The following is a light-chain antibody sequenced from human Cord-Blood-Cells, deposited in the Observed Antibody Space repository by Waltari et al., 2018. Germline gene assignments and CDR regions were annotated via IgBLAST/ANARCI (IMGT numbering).Light chain of an antibody. CDR1: QSVLYSSNNKNY. CDR3: EQYYSTPYT. CDR2: WAS. J-gene: IGKJ2*01. Sequence: DIVMTQSPDSLAVSLGERATINCKSSQSVLYSSNNKNYLAWYQQKPGQPPKLLIYWASTRESGVPDRFSGSGSETDFTLTISSLQAEGVAVYYCEQYYSTPYTFGQGTKLEIK. V-gene: IGKV4-1*01.